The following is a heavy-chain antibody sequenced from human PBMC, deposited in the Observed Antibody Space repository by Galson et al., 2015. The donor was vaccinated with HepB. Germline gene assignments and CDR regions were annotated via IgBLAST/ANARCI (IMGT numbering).Heavy chain of an antibody. D-gene: IGHD3-16*02. V-gene: IGHV1-46*01. CDR2: INPSGGNS. J-gene: IGHJ3*02. Sequence: SVKVSCKASGYTFTRYYIVWVRQAPGQGLECMGIINPSGGNSNYTLRFQGRVTMTMDTSTSTVSLELSSLRSEDTAVYYCARSSDYVWGSYRFLAFDIWGQGTMVTVSS. CDR3: ARSSDYVWGSYRFLAFDI. CDR1: GYTFTRYY.